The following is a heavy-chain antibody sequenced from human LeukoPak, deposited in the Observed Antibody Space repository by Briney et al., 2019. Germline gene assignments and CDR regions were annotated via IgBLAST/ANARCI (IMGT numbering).Heavy chain of an antibody. V-gene: IGHV3-11*01. D-gene: IGHD1-26*01. Sequence: GGSLRLSCAASGFTFSDYYMTWIRQAPGKGLEWLSYISTSGSTRYYADSVKGRFTISRDNAKNSLYLQMNSLRAEDTAVYYCARKLWGSYLHPAFDFWGQGTMVTVSS. CDR3: ARKLWGSYLHPAFDF. CDR1: GFTFSDYY. J-gene: IGHJ3*01. CDR2: ISTSGSTR.